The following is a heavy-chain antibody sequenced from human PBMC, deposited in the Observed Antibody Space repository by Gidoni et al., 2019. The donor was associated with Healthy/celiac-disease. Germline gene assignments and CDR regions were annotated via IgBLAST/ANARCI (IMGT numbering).Heavy chain of an antibody. V-gene: IGHV3-30-3*01. CDR3: ARDLGDRYFDYKNYFDY. Sequence: QVQLVESGGGVVQPGVSRRLAGAASGFTFSSYSMHLVRQAPGKGLEWVAVISDDGSNKYYADSVKGRFTISRDNSKNTLYLQMNSLRAEDTAVYYCARDLGDRYFDYKNYFDYWVQGTLVTVSS. J-gene: IGHJ4*02. CDR2: ISDDGSNK. D-gene: IGHD3-9*01. CDR1: GFTFSSYS.